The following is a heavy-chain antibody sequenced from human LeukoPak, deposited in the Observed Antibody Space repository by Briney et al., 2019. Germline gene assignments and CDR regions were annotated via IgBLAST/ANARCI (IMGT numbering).Heavy chain of an antibody. J-gene: IGHJ5*02. CDR1: GGSISSYY. D-gene: IGHD6-13*01. CDR3: AREIAAAVSDWFDP. Sequence: PSETLSLTCTVSGGSISSYYWSWIRQPPGKGLEWIGYIYYSGSTNYNPSLKSRVTISVDTAKNHVSLKLSSVTAADTAVYYCAREIAAAVSDWFDPWGQGTLVTVSS. V-gene: IGHV4-59*12. CDR2: IYYSGST.